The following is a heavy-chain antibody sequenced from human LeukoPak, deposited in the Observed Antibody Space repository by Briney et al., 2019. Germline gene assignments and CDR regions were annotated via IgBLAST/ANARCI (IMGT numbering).Heavy chain of an antibody. CDR3: RGYSYGPYDAFDI. CDR2: IYSGGST. Sequence: GGSLRLSCAASGFTVSSNYMSWVRQAPGKGQEWVSVIYSGGSTYYADSVKGRFTISRDNSKNTLYLQMNSLRAEDTAVYYCRGYSYGPYDAFDIWGQGTMVTVSS. D-gene: IGHD5-18*01. J-gene: IGHJ3*02. V-gene: IGHV3-66*01. CDR1: GFTVSSNY.